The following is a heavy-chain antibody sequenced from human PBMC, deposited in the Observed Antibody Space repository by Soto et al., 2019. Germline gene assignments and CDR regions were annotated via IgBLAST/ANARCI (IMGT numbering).Heavy chain of an antibody. CDR3: TRGAGAPWVRFDS. CDR2: ISYNAKT. CDR1: GYSITSGFY. J-gene: IGHJ4*02. Sequence: SETLSLTCGVSGYSITSGFYWGWVRQSPGKGLEWIGTISYNAKTFYNPSLASRFSMAVDSSKNQFSLRLTSVTAADTALYYCTRGAGAPWVRFDSWGRGILVTVSS. D-gene: IGHD3-16*01. V-gene: IGHV4-38-2*01.